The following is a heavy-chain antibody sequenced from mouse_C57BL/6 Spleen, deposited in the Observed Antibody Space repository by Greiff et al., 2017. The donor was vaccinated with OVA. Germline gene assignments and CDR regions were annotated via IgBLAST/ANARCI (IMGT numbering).Heavy chain of an antibody. CDR2: ISSGGDYI. Sequence: EVKLMESGEGLVKPGGSLKLSCAASGFTFSSYAMSWVRQTPEKRLEWVAYISSGGDYIYYADTVKGRFTISRDNARNTLYLQMSSLKSEDTAMYYCTRGLLRYYYFDYWGQGTTLTVSS. CDR1: GFTFSSYA. V-gene: IGHV5-9-1*02. J-gene: IGHJ2*01. CDR3: TRGLLRYYYFDY. D-gene: IGHD1-1*01.